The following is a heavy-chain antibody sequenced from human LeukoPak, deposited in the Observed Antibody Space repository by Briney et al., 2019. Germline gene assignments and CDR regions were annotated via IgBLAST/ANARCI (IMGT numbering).Heavy chain of an antibody. J-gene: IGHJ4*02. CDR2: ISAYNGNT. D-gene: IGHD2-15*01. CDR1: GYTFTSYG. V-gene: IGHV1-18*01. Sequence: GASVKVSCKASGYTFTSYGISWVRQAPGQGLEWMGWISAYNGNTNYAQKLQGRVTMTTDTSTSTAYMELRSLRSYDTAVYYCARDLLGYCSGGSCYSLDYWGQGTLVTVSS. CDR3: ARDLLGYCSGGSCYSLDY.